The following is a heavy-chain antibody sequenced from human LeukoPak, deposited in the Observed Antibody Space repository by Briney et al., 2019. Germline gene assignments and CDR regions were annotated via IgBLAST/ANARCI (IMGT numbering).Heavy chain of an antibody. CDR3: ATLGGHSLAAQNGY. J-gene: IGHJ4*02. Sequence: VASVRVSCKTSGYTFTDCFMHWVRQAPGQGLEWMGWIDPKSGATNYAQKFQGRVTMTRDTSTNTVYMELTTLRSDDTAIYYCATLGGHSLAAQNGYWGQGTLVTVSS. CDR1: GYTFTDCF. CDR2: IDPKSGAT. D-gene: IGHD3-16*01. V-gene: IGHV1-2*02.